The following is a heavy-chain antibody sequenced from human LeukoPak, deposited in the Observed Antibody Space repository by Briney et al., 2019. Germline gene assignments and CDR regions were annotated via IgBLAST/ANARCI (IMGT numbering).Heavy chain of an antibody. CDR3: AKASGSYTYFDY. CDR2: ISGSGGST. D-gene: IGHD1-26*01. Sequence: PGGSLRLSCAASGFTFSSYAMSWVRQAPGKGLEWVSAISGSGGSTYYADSVKGRFTISRDNSKNTLYLQMNSLSAEDTAVYYCAKASGSYTYFDYWGQGTLVTVSS. V-gene: IGHV3-23*01. J-gene: IGHJ4*02. CDR1: GFTFSSYA.